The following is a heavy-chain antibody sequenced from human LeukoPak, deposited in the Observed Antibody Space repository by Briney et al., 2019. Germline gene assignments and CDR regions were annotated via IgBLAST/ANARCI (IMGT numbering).Heavy chain of an antibody. D-gene: IGHD3-10*01. J-gene: IGHJ5*02. Sequence: PSESHCLSPVVSLGSLSVYYSRCVRGPPGRGLEWVAHSQYAGSSQYNRSLKSRVTMSIDMSKNQFSLKLSSVTAADTAVYYCANWGMRDSGQNWFDAWGQGTLVADSS. CDR2: SQYAGSS. CDR3: ANWGMRDSGQNWFDA. V-gene: IGHV4-59*01. CDR1: LGSLSVYY.